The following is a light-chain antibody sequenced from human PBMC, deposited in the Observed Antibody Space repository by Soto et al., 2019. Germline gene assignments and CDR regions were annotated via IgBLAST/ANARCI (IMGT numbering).Light chain of an antibody. V-gene: IGLV2-14*01. CDR2: EVS. J-gene: IGLJ3*02. CDR1: GSDVGFSKF. CDR3: SSYTSSTTWV. Sequence: QSVLTQPASVSGSPGQSITISCTGTGSDVGFSKFVSWHQQHPGKAPKLIIYEVSDRPSGVSNRFSGSKSGNTASLTISGLQAEDEDDYYCSSYTSSTTWVFGGGTQLTVL.